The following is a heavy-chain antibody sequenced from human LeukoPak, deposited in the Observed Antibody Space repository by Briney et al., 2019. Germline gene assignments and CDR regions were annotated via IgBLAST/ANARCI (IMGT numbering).Heavy chain of an antibody. CDR2: IIPIFGTA. CDR1: GGTFSSYA. Sequence: SVKVSCKASGGTFSSYAISWVRQAPGQGLEWMGGIIPIFGTANYAQKFQGRVTITADESTSTAYMELSSLRSEDTAVYYCARVRDGSNYFDYWGQGTLVTVSS. J-gene: IGHJ4*02. D-gene: IGHD5-24*01. V-gene: IGHV1-69*13. CDR3: ARVRDGSNYFDY.